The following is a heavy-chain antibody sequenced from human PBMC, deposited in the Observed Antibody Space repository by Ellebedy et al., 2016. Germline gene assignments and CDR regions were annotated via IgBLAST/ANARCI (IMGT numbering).Heavy chain of an antibody. CDR2: IYYSGST. V-gene: IGHV4-59*01. D-gene: IGHD3-22*01. CDR3: ARVKGGYYYAFDI. CDR1: GGSFSGYY. Sequence: SETLSLXXAVYGGSFSGYYWSWIRQPPGKGLEWIGYIYYSGSTNYNPSLKSRVTISVDTSKNQFSLKLSSVTAADTAVYYCARVKGGYYYAFDIWGQGTMVTVSS. J-gene: IGHJ3*02.